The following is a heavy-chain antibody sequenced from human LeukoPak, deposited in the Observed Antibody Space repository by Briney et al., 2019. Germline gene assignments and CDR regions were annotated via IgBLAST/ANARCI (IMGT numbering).Heavy chain of an antibody. CDR3: ARIFHFYDNGMFQGTAFDI. J-gene: IGHJ3*02. CDR2: VYATGTT. Sequence: SQTLSLTCTVSSGSISSEDYHWSWIRQPAGTGLEWIGHVYATGTTNYNPSLQSRVTISVETSKNQIFLKLASVTAADTAVYYCARIFHFYDNGMFQGTAFDIWGQGTAVTVSS. V-gene: IGHV4-61*09. D-gene: IGHD3-22*01. CDR1: SGSISSEDYH.